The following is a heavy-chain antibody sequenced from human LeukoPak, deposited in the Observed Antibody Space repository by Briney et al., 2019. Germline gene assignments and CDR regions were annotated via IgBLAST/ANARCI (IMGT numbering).Heavy chain of an antibody. D-gene: IGHD3-3*01. CDR2: IIPIFGTA. CDR1: GGTFSSYA. J-gene: IGHJ6*03. CDR3: AILNPGVFGVVMPQHYYYYYMDV. Sequence: GASVKVSCKASGGTFSSYAISWVRQAPGQGLEWMGGIIPIFGTANYAQKFQGRVTITADKSTSTACMELSSLRSEDTAVYYCAILNPGVFGVVMPQHYYYYYMDVWGKGTTVTVSS. V-gene: IGHV1-69*06.